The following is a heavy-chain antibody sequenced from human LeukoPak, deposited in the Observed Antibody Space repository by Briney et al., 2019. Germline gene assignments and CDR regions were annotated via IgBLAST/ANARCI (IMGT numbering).Heavy chain of an antibody. CDR2: IFYAGST. Sequence: PSETLSLACTVFGDSINSYYGSWIRQPPGKGLEWIGYIFYAGSTNYNPSLKSRVTLSVDTSKNQFSLKLTSVTAADTAVYYCASSSWIQFRFDYWGQGTLVTVSS. V-gene: IGHV4-59*08. D-gene: IGHD5-18*01. CDR1: GDSINSYY. J-gene: IGHJ4*02. CDR3: ASSSWIQFRFDY.